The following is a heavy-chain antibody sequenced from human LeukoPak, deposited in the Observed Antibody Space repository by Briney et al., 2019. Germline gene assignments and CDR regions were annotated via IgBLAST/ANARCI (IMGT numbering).Heavy chain of an antibody. CDR1: GFSLSTSGVG. Sequence: SGPTLVNPTQTLTLTCTFSGFSLSTSGVGVGWIRQPPGKALEWLARIDWDDDKYYSTSLKTRLTISKDTSKNQVVLTMTNMDPVDTATYYCARILYTVDTAMVGVFDYWGQGTLVTVSS. CDR2: IDWDDDK. CDR3: ARILYTVDTAMVGVFDY. D-gene: IGHD5-18*01. J-gene: IGHJ4*02. V-gene: IGHV2-70*11.